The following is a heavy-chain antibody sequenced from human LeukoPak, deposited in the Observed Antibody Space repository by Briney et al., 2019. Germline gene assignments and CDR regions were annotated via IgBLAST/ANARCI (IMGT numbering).Heavy chain of an antibody. CDR3: ARGSIVVVVAATLGDY. J-gene: IGHJ4*02. D-gene: IGHD2-15*01. CDR1: GSTFSSYE. CDR2: ISSSGSTI. V-gene: IGHV3-48*03. Sequence: GGSLRLSCAASGSTFSSYEMNWARQAPGKGLEWVSYISSSGSTIYYADSVKGRFTISRDNAKNSLYLQMNSLRAEDTAVYYCARGSIVVVVAATLGDYWGQGTLVTVSS.